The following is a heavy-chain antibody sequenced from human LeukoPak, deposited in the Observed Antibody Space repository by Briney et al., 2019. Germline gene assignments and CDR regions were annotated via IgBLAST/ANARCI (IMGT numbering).Heavy chain of an antibody. CDR1: GFTFTNYE. CDR3: ARERGCGYFDS. CDR2: ISSSGSAI. Sequence: GGSLRLSCAASGFTFTNYEMNWVRQAPGKGLEWVSYISSSGSAIYDADSVKGRFTISRDNVRNSLHLQMNSLRAEDTAVYYCARERGCGYFDSWGQGTLVTVSS. J-gene: IGHJ4*02. D-gene: IGHD2-21*01. V-gene: IGHV3-48*03.